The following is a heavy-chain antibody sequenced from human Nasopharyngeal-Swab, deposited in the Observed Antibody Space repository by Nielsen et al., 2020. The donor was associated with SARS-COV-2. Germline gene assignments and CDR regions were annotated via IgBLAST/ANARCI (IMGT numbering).Heavy chain of an antibody. J-gene: IGHJ6*02. D-gene: IGHD3-10*01. Sequence: SVKVSCKASGYTFTSYAISWVRQAPGQGLEWMGGIIPIFGTANYAQKFQGRVTITADESTSTAYMELSSLRSEDTAVYYCATDLGGSGSYHPTPYYYYGMDVWGQGTTVTVSS. CDR2: IIPIFGTA. V-gene: IGHV1-69*13. CDR3: ATDLGGSGSYHPTPYYYYGMDV. CDR1: GYTFTSYA.